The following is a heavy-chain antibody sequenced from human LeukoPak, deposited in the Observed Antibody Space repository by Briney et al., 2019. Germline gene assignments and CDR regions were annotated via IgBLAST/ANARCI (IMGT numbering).Heavy chain of an antibody. CDR2: ISSSSSTI. D-gene: IGHD3-22*01. V-gene: IGHV3-48*02. CDR3: ARVYDDSSPFDY. J-gene: IGHJ4*02. Sequence: GGSLRLSCAASGFTLNSYAMNWVRQAPGKGLEWVSYISSSSSTIYYADSVKGRFTISRDNAKNSLYLQMNSLRDEDTAVYYCARVYDDSSPFDYWGQGTLVTVSS. CDR1: GFTLNSYA.